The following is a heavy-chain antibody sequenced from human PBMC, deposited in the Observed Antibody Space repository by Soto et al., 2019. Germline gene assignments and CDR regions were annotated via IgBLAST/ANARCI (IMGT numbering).Heavy chain of an antibody. V-gene: IGHV3-30*18. CDR1: GFTFSRYG. CDR2: ISYDGSNK. J-gene: IGHJ3*02. Sequence: VQLVESGGGVVQPGRSLRLSCAASGFTFSRYGMHWVRQAPGKGLEWVAVISYDGSNKYYADSVKGRFTISRDNSKNTLYLQMNSLRAEDTAVYYCAKDSGKGDIWGQGTMVTVSS. D-gene: IGHD5-12*01. CDR3: AKDSGKGDI.